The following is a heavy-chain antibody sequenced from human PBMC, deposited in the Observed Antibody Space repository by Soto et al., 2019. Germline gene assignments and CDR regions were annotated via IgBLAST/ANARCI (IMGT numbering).Heavy chain of an antibody. V-gene: IGHV3-30-3*01. CDR1: GFSFSDYA. CDR3: ARDVSGFEYFDF. CDR2: ISFNGINT. D-gene: IGHD3-9*01. J-gene: IGHJ4*02. Sequence: QVQLVESGGGVVQPGRSLRLSCAASGFSFSDYAMHWVRQDPGRGPEWLALISFNGINTYYADSVRGRFTISRDNSKNTLFLQMTTLRAEDTAVYYCARDVSGFEYFDFWGQGTLVTVSS.